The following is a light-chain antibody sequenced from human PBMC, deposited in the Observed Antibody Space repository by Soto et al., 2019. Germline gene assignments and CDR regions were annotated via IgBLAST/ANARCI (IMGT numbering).Light chain of an antibody. CDR1: NNDIGNYDL. Sequence: QSALTQPASVSGSPGQSITISCSGTNNDIGNYDLVSWYQYHPDKAPKLIIYAGSKRPSGVSTRFSGSKSGNTASLTISGRQAVDESDYYCCEYAGTRAPYVFGSGTKVTVI. J-gene: IGLJ1*01. CDR3: CEYAGTRAPYV. CDR2: AGS. V-gene: IGLV2-23*01.